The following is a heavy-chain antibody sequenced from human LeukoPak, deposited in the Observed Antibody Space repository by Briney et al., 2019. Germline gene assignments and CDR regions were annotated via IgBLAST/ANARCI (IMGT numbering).Heavy chain of an antibody. J-gene: IGHJ5*02. Sequence: GGSLRLSCAASGFTFSNAWMSWVRQAPGKGLEWVSAISASGVSTYYADSVKGRFTISRDNSKNTLYLQMNSLRAEDTAVYYCAKPSYTYYDTSGYYSWGQGTLVTVSS. CDR1: GFTFSNAW. CDR3: AKPSYTYYDTSGYYS. V-gene: IGHV3-23*01. D-gene: IGHD3-22*01. CDR2: ISASGVST.